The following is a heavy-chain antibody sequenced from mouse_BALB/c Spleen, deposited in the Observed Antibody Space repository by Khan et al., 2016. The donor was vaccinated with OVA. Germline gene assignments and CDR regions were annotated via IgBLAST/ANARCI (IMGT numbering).Heavy chain of an antibody. CDR3: ARGYFGNYEFAY. V-gene: IGHV1S132*01. J-gene: IGHJ3*01. Sequence: QVQLQQSGAELVKPGASVKLSCKTSGYTFTSYWIQWVKQRPGQGLGWIGQIFPGTGTTYYNENFKGKAKLTIDTSSTNAYMQLSSLTSEDSAVYCCARGYFGNYEFAYWGQGTLVTVSA. D-gene: IGHD2-1*01. CDR1: GYTFTSYW. CDR2: IFPGTGTT.